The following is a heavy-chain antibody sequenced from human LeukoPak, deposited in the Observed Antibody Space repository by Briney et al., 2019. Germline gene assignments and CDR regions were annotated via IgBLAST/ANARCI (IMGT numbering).Heavy chain of an antibody. J-gene: IGHJ4*02. CDR2: ISETGGTT. CDR1: GFTFSSYA. CDR3: AKDTSIGRYCTNGVCSPFDY. Sequence: GGSLRLSCAGSGFTFSSYAMSWVRQAPGKGLEWVSAISETGGTTYDADSVKGRFTISRDNSKSTLYLQMNGLRAEDTAVYYCAKDTSIGRYCTNGVCSPFDYRGQGTLVTVSS. V-gene: IGHV3-23*01. D-gene: IGHD2-8*01.